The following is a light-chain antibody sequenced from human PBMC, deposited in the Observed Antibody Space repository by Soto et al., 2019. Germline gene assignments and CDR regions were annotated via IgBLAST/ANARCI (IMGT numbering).Light chain of an antibody. V-gene: IGKV3-11*01. CDR3: QQYDSSPWP. CDR2: DAS. J-gene: IGKJ1*01. Sequence: EIVLTQSPATLSLSPGERATLSCRASQSVSSYLAWYQQKPGQAPRLLIYDASNRATGIPARFSGSGSGTDFTLTISSLEPEDFAVYYCQQYDSSPWPFGQGTKVDI. CDR1: QSVSSY.